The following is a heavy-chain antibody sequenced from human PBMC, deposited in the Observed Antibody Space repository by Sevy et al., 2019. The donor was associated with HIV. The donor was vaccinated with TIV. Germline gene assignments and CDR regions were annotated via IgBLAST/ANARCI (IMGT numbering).Heavy chain of an antibody. J-gene: IGHJ5*02. CDR2: IGHDGNKY. CDR3: AKDYCIGNDCFLGWFDP. CDR1: GFTLSSVG. Sequence: GGSLRLSCAASGFTLSSVGIHWVRLTPGTGLEWLAFIGHDGNKYFYGASVKGRITTSRDNSKITVSLQMNSLRVEDTAIYYCAKDYCIGNDCFLGWFDPRGQGTVVTVSS. D-gene: IGHD2-15*01. V-gene: IGHV3-30*02.